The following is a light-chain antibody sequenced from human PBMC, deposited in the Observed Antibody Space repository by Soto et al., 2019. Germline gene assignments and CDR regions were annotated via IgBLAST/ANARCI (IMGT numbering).Light chain of an antibody. Sequence: QSALTQPASVSGSPGQSITISCTGTSSDVGRYNYVSWYQQHPGKAPKLIIYDVSNRPSGVSNRFSGSKSGNTASLTISGLQAEDEAHYFCNSYTSSSTYVFGTGTQLTVL. CDR1: SSDVGRYNY. CDR3: NSYTSSSTYV. CDR2: DVS. V-gene: IGLV2-14*01. J-gene: IGLJ1*01.